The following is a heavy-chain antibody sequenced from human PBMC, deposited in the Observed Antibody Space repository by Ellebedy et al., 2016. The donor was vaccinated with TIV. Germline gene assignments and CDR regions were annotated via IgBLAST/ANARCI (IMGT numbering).Heavy chain of an antibody. CDR2: IKQDGSEK. CDR1: GFTFSSYS. Sequence: GESLKISCAASGFTFSSYSMKWVRQAPGKGLEWVANIKQDGSEKYYVDSVKGRFTISRDNAKKSLYLQMNSLRAEDTAVYYCAREWASTYYYGSGPLDYYGMDVWGQGTTVTVSS. CDR3: AREWASTYYYGSGPLDYYGMDV. V-gene: IGHV3-7*01. J-gene: IGHJ6*02. D-gene: IGHD3-10*01.